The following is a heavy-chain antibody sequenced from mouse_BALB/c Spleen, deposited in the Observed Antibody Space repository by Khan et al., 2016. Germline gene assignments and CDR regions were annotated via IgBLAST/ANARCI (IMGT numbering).Heavy chain of an antibody. V-gene: IGHV9-3-1*01. Sequence: QIQLVQSGPELKKPGKTVKISCKATGYTFTNYGMNWVKQAPGKGLKWMGWINTYSGESTYADDFKGRFAFSLETSANTAYLQINNLKNEDTATYFWVRYRYYYGSSRYFDVWGAGTTVTVSS. J-gene: IGHJ1*01. CDR1: GYTFTNYG. CDR2: INTYSGES. CDR3: VRYRYYYGSSRYFDV. D-gene: IGHD1-1*01.